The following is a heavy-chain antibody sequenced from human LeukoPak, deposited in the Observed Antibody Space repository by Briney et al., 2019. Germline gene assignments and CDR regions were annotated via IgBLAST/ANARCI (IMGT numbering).Heavy chain of an antibody. V-gene: IGHV1-2*02. CDR1: GYTFTDYY. CDR2: INPDSGDK. D-gene: IGHD4-17*01. J-gene: IGHJ3*02. CDR3: ARDYYGDYVDAFDI. Sequence: EASVKVSCKASGYTFTDYYMHWVRQAPGQGLEWMGWINPDSGDKHYAQKFQGRVIMTRDTSISTVYMELSRLRSDDTAVYYCARDYYGDYVDAFDIWGQGTLVTVSS.